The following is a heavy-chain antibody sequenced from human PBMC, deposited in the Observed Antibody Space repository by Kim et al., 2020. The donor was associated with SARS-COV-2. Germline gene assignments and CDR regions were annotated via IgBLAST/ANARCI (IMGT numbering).Heavy chain of an antibody. CDR2: IIPILGIA. Sequence: SVKVSCKASGGTFSSYTISWVRQAPGQGLEWMGRIIPILGIANYAQKFQGRVTITADKSTSTAYMELSSLRSEDTAVYYCARDPAAARRNTYYYYGMDVWGQGTTVTVSS. J-gene: IGHJ6*02. CDR1: GGTFSSYT. CDR3: ARDPAAARRNTYYYYGMDV. D-gene: IGHD2-2*01. V-gene: IGHV1-69*04.